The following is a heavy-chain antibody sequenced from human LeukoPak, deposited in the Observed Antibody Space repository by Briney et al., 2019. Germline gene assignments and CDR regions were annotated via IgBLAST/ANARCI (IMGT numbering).Heavy chain of an antibody. CDR2: LYYNGST. V-gene: IGHV4-39*01. CDR1: GGSIRASSYY. J-gene: IGHJ4*02. D-gene: IGHD4-23*01. Sequence: PSETLSLTCTVSGGSIRASSYYWAWIRQPPRKGLEWIGTLYYNGSTYLNPSLKSRVTISVDTSRNHFSLSLNSVTAADTATYYCARHPRDDYGGFGLDSWGQGILVSVYS. CDR3: ARHPRDDYGGFGLDS.